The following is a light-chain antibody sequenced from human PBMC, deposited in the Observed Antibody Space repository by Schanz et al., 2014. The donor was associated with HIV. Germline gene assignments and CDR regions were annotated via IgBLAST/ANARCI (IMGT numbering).Light chain of an antibody. CDR1: QSVGNN. J-gene: IGKJ4*01. CDR3: HQYNIWPPMT. CDR2: DGS. Sequence: EIVMTQSPATLSVSPGERVTLSCRASQSVGNNLAWYQQKTGQAPRLLIHDGSTRATGVPARFTGSGSGTQFTLSISSLQSEDFTFYYCHQYNIWPPMTFGGGTKVEIK. V-gene: IGKV3-15*01.